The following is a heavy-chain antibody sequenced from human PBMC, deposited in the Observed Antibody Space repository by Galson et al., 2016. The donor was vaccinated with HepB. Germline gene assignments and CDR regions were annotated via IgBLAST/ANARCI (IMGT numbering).Heavy chain of an antibody. CDR1: GYIFINYG. CDR2: INADSRNT. CDR3: ALSKGDHRNY. J-gene: IGHJ4*02. D-gene: IGHD3-16*01. V-gene: IGHV1-18*01. Sequence: SVKVSCKASGYIFINYGISWVRQAPGQGLEWMGWINADSRNTNYAQRFQGRVTMTIDTSTVTAYMELRGLRSDDTAVYYCALSKGDHRNYWGQGTLVTVSS.